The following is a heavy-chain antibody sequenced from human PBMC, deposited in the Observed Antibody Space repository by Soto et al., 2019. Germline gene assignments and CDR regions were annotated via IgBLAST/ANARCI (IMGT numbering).Heavy chain of an antibody. V-gene: IGHV4-59*01. J-gene: IGHJ6*03. CDR3: ARGGTAARRPGFYFFYMDV. CDR2: VYYSGAT. D-gene: IGHD6-6*01. Sequence: QVQLQESGPGLVRPSETLSLTCDVSGGTMGGFCWSWIRQSPGKGLEWIGHVYYSGATDYNPSLKSRVTISEDTSRRQFSLKLNSVSAADTAVYYCARGGTAARRPGFYFFYMDVWGKGTTVTV. CDR1: GGTMGGFC.